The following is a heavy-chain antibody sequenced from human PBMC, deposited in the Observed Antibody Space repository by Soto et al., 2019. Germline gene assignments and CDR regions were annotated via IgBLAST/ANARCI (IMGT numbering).Heavy chain of an antibody. J-gene: IGHJ3*01. V-gene: IGHV5-51*01. CDR3: ARPNGRQYGDAFDV. D-gene: IGHD4-17*01. CDR2: IYPVDSDT. CDR1: GYYFSAYW. Sequence: GESLKLSCKGSGYYFSAYWIGWVRQMPGKGPEWMGIIYPVDSDTRYSPSFQGQVTISVDKSVNTAYLQWNSLKASDTAVYYCARPNGRQYGDAFDVWGQGTMVTVAS.